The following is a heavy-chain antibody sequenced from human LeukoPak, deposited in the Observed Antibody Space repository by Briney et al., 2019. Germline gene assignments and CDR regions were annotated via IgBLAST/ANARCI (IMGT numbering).Heavy chain of an antibody. D-gene: IGHD2-15*01. V-gene: IGHV4-34*01. CDR3: VTEPGYCTGGRCYGGWFDP. Sequence: LKPSETLSLTCAVYGGSFSGYYWSWIRQPPGKGLEWIGEINHSGNTNYNPSLKSRVTISVDTSKNQFSLKLSSVTAADTAVYYCVTEPGYCTGGRCYGGWFDPWGQGTLVTVSS. CDR2: INHSGNT. J-gene: IGHJ5*02. CDR1: GGSFSGYY.